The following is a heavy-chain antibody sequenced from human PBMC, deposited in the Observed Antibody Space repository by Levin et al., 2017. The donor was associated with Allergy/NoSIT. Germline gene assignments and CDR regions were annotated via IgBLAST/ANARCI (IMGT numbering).Heavy chain of an antibody. Sequence: SETLSLTCTVSGGSISRGDYYWSWIRQPPGKGLEWIGYIYYSGSTYYNPSLKSRVTISVDTSKNQFSLKLSSVTAADTAVYYCARDLNPTDVEDGGNSGYFDLWGRGTLVTVSS. CDR3: ARDLNPTDVEDGGNSGYFDL. CDR2: IYYSGST. D-gene: IGHD4-23*01. J-gene: IGHJ2*01. CDR1: GGSISRGDYY. V-gene: IGHV4-30-4*01.